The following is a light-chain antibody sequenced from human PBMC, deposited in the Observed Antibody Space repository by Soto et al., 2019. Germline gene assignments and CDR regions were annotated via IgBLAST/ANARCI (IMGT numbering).Light chain of an antibody. V-gene: IGKV1-27*01. CDR2: AAS. CDR3: QKYNSAPPWT. J-gene: IGKJ1*01. CDR1: QGISNY. Sequence: DIQMTQSPSSLSASVGDRVTITCRASQGISNYLACYQQKPGKVPKRLIYAASTLQSGVPSRFSGSGSGTDFTLTISSLQPEDVATYYCQKYNSAPPWTFGQGSKVEIK.